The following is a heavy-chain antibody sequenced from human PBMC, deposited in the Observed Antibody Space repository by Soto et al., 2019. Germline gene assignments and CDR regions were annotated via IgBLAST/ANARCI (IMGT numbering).Heavy chain of an antibody. V-gene: IGHV3-23*01. CDR3: VKNSGWFNS. CDR1: GFIFSTTD. D-gene: IGHD3-10*01. Sequence: LRLSCEASGFIFSTTDMSWVRQAPGKGLEWVSTIYGDGRTTYYADSVRGRFSISRDNSKNMVYLQMDSLRVDDTAIYYCVKNSGWFNSWGQGSLVTVYS. J-gene: IGHJ5*01. CDR2: IYGDGRTT.